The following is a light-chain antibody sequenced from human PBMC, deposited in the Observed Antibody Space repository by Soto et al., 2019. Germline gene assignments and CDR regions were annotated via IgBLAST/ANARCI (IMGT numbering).Light chain of an antibody. Sequence: ETIMRQSPATLSVSPWERATLSCMASQSLNSNLALYHQKLGQAPSVPIYGASTRATGIPARFSGSGSGTEFILTISSLQSEDFGVYYCQQRSNWPGTFGPGTKVDIK. CDR2: GAS. CDR3: QQRSNWPGT. J-gene: IGKJ3*01. V-gene: IGKV3-15*01. CDR1: QSLNSN.